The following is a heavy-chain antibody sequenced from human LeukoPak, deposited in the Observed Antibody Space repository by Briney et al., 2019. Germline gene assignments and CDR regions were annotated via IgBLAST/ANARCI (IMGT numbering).Heavy chain of an antibody. D-gene: IGHD1-26*01. J-gene: IGHJ4*02. CDR1: GGSISSGDYY. Sequence: LSETLSLTCTVSGGSISSGDYYWSWIRQHPGKGLEWIGYIYYSGSSFYNPSLKSRVTILVDTPKNEFSLQLSSVTAAGTAVYFCARDFRGGMGAIDYWGQGSLVTVSS. CDR3: ARDFRGGMGAIDY. V-gene: IGHV4-31*03. CDR2: IYYSGSS.